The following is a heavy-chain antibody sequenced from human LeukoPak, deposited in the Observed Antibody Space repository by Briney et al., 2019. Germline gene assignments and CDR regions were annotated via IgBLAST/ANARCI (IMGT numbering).Heavy chain of an antibody. Sequence: KTSETLSLTCAVYGGSFSGYYWSWIRQPPGKGLEWIGEINHSGSTNYNPSLKSRVTISVDTSKNQFSLKLSSVTAADTAVYYCARASVQIAAAGTCYFDYWGQGTLVTVSS. CDR1: GGSFSGYY. D-gene: IGHD6-13*01. V-gene: IGHV4-34*01. CDR3: ARASVQIAAAGTCYFDY. J-gene: IGHJ4*02. CDR2: INHSGST.